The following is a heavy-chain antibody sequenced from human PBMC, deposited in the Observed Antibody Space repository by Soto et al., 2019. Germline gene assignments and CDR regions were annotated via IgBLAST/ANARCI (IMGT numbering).Heavy chain of an antibody. V-gene: IGHV3-11*01. CDR3: ARGRYFDWLSLFDY. J-gene: IGHJ4*02. CDR2: ISSSGSTI. D-gene: IGHD3-9*01. Sequence: GGALRLSCAASGFTFSYYYMSWIRQAPGKGLEWVSYISSSGSTIYYADSVKGRFTISRDNAKNSLYLQMNSLRAEDTAVYYCARGRYFDWLSLFDYWGQGTLVTVSS. CDR1: GFTFSYYY.